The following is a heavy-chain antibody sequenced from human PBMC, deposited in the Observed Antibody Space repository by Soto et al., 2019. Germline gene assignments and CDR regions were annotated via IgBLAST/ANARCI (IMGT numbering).Heavy chain of an antibody. V-gene: IGHV3-11*01. J-gene: IGHJ4*02. CDR1: GLTFSYYY. CDR3: ARERLRTGDY. CDR2: ISSSGTTI. D-gene: IGHD3-3*01. Sequence: GGSLRLSCAASGLTFSYYYMSWIRQAPGKGLEWVSYISSSGTTIYHADSVKGRFTISRDNAKNSLYLQMNSLRAEDTAVYYCARERLRTGDYWGQGTLVTVSS.